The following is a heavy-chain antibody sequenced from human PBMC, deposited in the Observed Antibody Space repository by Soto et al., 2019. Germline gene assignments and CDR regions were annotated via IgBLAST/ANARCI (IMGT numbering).Heavy chain of an antibody. CDR2: ISSNGGST. V-gene: IGHV3-64*02. Sequence: GGSLRLSCAASGFTFSSYAMHWVRQAPGKGLEYVSAISSNGGSTYYADSVKGRFTISRDNSKNTLYLQMGSLRAEDMAVYYCARGSESIAAAHFDYWRQGTLVPVSS. D-gene: IGHD6-13*01. J-gene: IGHJ4*02. CDR1: GFTFSSYA. CDR3: ARGSESIAAAHFDY.